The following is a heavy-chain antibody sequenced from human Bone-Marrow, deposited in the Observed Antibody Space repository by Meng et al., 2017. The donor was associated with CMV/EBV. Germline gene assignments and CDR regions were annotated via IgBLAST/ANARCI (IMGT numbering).Heavy chain of an antibody. D-gene: IGHD1-26*01. CDR2: IFASGSA. CDR1: GFTFSSYA. Sequence: GGSLRLSCAASGFTFSSYAMSWVRQAPGKGLEWVSVIFASGSAYYADSVKGRFTISRDTSKNTLYLQMSSLRADDTAVYYCAREGKWDQLSGAFDMWGQGTMVTVSS. CDR3: AREGKWDQLSGAFDM. V-gene: IGHV3-53*01. J-gene: IGHJ3*02.